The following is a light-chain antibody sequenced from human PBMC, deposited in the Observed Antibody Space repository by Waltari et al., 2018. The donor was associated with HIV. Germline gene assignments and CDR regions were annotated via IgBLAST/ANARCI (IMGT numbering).Light chain of an antibody. J-gene: IGLJ1*01. CDR1: SSDVGDYNS. V-gene: IGLV2-11*01. CDR2: DVS. Sequence: QSALTQPRSVSGSPGQSVTISCTGTSSDVGDYNSVSWYQQHPGKAPKIMIYDVSKGPSGVPVRFSGSKSGNTASLTISGLQAEDEADYYCCSYAGTYTYVFGTGTKVTVL. CDR3: CSYAGTYTYV.